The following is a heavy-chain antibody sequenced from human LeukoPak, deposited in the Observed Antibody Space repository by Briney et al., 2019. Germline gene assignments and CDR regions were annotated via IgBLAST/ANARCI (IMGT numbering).Heavy chain of an antibody. D-gene: IGHD1-7*01. J-gene: IGHJ6*02. V-gene: IGHV3-21*01. CDR1: GFTFSSYS. CDR2: ISSSSSYI. Sequence: GGSLRLSCAASGFTFSSYSMNWVRQAPGKGLEWVSSISSSSSYIYYADSVKGRFTISRDNAKNSLYLQMNSLRAEDTAVYYCARDGELLDYYYGMDVWAKGPRSPSP. CDR3: ARDGELLDYYYGMDV.